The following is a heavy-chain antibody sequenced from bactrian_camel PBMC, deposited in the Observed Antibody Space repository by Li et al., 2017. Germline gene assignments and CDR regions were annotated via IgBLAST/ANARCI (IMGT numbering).Heavy chain of an antibody. J-gene: IGHJ4*01. CDR1: GDTIGRYC. Sequence: HVQLVESGGGSVQVGGSLRLSCVASGDTIGRYCMGWFRQAPGKEREGVATIYNGATVYADSVKGRFTVSQGSTLGTQYLTMNSLKPEDTALYICAADYLCLLERNDWYYQGQGTQVTV. V-gene: IGHV3S55*01. D-gene: IGHD1*01. CDR2: IYNGAT. CDR3: AADYLCLLERNDWYY.